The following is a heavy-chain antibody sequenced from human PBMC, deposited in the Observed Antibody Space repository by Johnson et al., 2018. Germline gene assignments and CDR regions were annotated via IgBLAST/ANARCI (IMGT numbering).Heavy chain of an antibody. D-gene: IGHD6-19*01. CDR2: INTDGSST. CDR1: GFTFSSYW. J-gene: IGHJ3*02. V-gene: IGHV3-74*01. Sequence: EVQLVESGGGLVQPGGSLRLSCAASGFTFSSYWMHWVRQAPGKGLVWVSRINTDGSSTSYADSVKGRFTISRDNAKNTLYLQMNSLRAEDTALYSCAKAYSSGWYTPDAFNIWGQGTMVTVSS. CDR3: AKAYSSGWYTPDAFNI.